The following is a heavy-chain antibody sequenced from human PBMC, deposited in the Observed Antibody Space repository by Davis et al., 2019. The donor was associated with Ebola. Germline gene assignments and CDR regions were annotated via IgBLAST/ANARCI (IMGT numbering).Heavy chain of an antibody. V-gene: IGHV4-61*01. D-gene: IGHD2-21*02. Sequence: SETLSLTCVVSGGSISSNNWWSWIRQPPGKGLEWIAYIYYSGSTHYNPSLKSRATISVDTSRNQFSLRLSSVTAADTAIYYCAVYTVVVTDIRAEYFQHWGQGTLATVSS. J-gene: IGHJ1*01. CDR2: IYYSGST. CDR1: GGSISSNNW. CDR3: AVYTVVVTDIRAEYFQH.